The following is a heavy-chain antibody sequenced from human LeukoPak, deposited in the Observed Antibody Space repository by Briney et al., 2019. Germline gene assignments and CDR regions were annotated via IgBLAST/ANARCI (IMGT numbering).Heavy chain of an antibody. CDR2: ISYDGSNK. CDR3: ASGGGYYYYYYMDV. Sequence: GGSLRLSCAASGFTFSSYGMYWVRQAPGKGLEWVAVISYDGSNKYYADSVKGRFTISRDNAQNTLYLQMSSLRGEDTGVYYCASGGGYYYYYYMDVWGEGTTVTVSS. V-gene: IGHV3-30*03. J-gene: IGHJ6*03. CDR1: GFTFSSYG.